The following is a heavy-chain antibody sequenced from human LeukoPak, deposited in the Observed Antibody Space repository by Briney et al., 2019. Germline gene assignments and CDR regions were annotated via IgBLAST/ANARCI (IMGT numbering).Heavy chain of an antibody. CDR2: ISSSGASI. CDR3: ARPAYCSSSCYYFFDH. D-gene: IGHD2-21*02. CDR1: GFTFSDYF. Sequence: GGSLRLSCVASGFTFSDYFISWIRQAPGKGLEWVSYISSSGASIYYADSVKGRFTISRDNAKNSLYLQMSSLRAEDTAVYYCARPAYCSSSCYYFFDHWGQGTLVAVSS. V-gene: IGHV3-11*01. J-gene: IGHJ4*02.